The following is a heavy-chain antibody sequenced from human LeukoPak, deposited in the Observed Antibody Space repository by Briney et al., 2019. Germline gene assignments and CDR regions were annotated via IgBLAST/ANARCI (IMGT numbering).Heavy chain of an antibody. J-gene: IGHJ3*02. CDR2: IYYSGST. V-gene: IGHV4-39*07. Sequence: SETLSLTCTVSGGSISSGDYYWSWIRQPPGKGLEWIGSIYYSGSTYYNPSLKSRVTISVDTSKNQFSLKLSSVTAADTAVYYCARLRGYSGYDSGDDAFDIWGQGTMVTVSS. CDR1: GGSISSGDYY. CDR3: ARLRGYSGYDSGDDAFDI. D-gene: IGHD5-12*01.